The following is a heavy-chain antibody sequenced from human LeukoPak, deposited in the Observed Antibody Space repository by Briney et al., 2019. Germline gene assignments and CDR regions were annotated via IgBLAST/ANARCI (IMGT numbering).Heavy chain of an antibody. CDR1: GYTFTGYY. CDR3: ARGPTSPSSYYDFWSGYYATHPFDY. D-gene: IGHD3-3*01. CDR2: INPNSGGT. Sequence: GASVKVSCRASGYTFTGYYMHWVRQAPGQGLEWMGRINPNSGGTNYAQQFQGRVTMTRDTSITTAYMELSRLRSDDTAVYYCARGPTSPSSYYDFWSGYYATHPFDYWGQGTLVTVSS. V-gene: IGHV1-2*06. J-gene: IGHJ4*02.